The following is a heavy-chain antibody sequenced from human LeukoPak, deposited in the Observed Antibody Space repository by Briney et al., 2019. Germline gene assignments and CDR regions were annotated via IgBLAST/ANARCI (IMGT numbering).Heavy chain of an antibody. D-gene: IGHD6-19*01. CDR1: GYTFTGYY. Sequence: ASVKVSCKASGYTFTGYYMHWVRQAPGQGLEWMGRINPNSGGTNYAQNFQGRVTMTRDTSISTAYMELSRLTSDDTAVYYCARPYSSGWSENXXGXWGXXXXVT. J-gene: IGHJ5*01. V-gene: IGHV1-2*06. CDR2: INPNSGGT. CDR3: ARPYSSGWSENXXGX.